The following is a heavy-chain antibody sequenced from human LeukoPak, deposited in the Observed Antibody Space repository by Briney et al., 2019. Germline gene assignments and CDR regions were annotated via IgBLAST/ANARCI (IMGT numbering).Heavy chain of an antibody. CDR2: ISAYNGNT. J-gene: IGHJ6*03. D-gene: IGHD6-19*01. CDR3: ARVSRGYSSGWYISNYYYYYMDV. CDR1: GYTFTSYG. V-gene: IGHV1-18*01. Sequence: GASVKVSCKASGYTFTSYGISWVRQAPGQGLEWMGWISAYNGNTNYAQKLQGRVTMTRNTSISTAYMELSSLRSEDTAVYYCARVSRGYSSGWYISNYYYYYMDVWGKGTTVTVSS.